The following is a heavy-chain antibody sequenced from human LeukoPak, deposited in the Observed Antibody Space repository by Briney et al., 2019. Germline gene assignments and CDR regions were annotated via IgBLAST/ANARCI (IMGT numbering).Heavy chain of an antibody. D-gene: IGHD1-26*01. Sequence: PGGSLRLSCAASGFTFSSYGMHWVRQAPGKGLEWVAFIRYDGSNKYYADSVKGRFTISRDNSKNTLYLQMNSLRAEDTAVYYCARDKGSYLSYWGQGTLVTVSS. J-gene: IGHJ4*02. CDR3: ARDKGSYLSY. CDR2: IRYDGSNK. V-gene: IGHV3-30*02. CDR1: GFTFSSYG.